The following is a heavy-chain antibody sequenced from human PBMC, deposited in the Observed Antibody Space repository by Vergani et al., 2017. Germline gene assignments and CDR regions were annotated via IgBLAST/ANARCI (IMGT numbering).Heavy chain of an antibody. CDR1: GYSFTSYW. Sequence: EVQLVQSGAEVKKPGESLTISCKGSGYSFTSYWIGWVRQMPGKGLEWMGIIYPGDSDTRYSPSFQGQVTISADKSISTAYLQWSSLKASDTAMYYWARREGGGYEVYNWFDPWGQGTLVTVSS. J-gene: IGHJ5*02. D-gene: IGHD5-12*01. CDR2: IYPGDSDT. V-gene: IGHV5-51*01. CDR3: ARREGGGYEVYNWFDP.